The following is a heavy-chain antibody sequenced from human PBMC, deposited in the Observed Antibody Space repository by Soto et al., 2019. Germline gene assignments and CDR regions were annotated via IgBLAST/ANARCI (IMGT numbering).Heavy chain of an antibody. CDR1: GGTFSSYA. V-gene: IGHV1-69*13. CDR3: AREGGFGITLDAFDI. Sequence: GASVKVSCKASGGTFSSYAISWVRQAPGQGLEWMGGIIPIFGTANYAQKFQGRVTITADESTSTAYMELSSLRSEDTVVYYCAREGGFGITLDAFDIWGQGTMVTVSS. D-gene: IGHD3-10*01. J-gene: IGHJ3*02. CDR2: IIPIFGTA.